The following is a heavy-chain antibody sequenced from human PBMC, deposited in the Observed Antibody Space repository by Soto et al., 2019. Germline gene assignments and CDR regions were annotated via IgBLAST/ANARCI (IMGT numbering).Heavy chain of an antibody. CDR1: GFTFSSYS. CDR3: AREGVLVVPAAEYYYYYYMDV. CDR2: ISSSSSYI. D-gene: IGHD2-2*01. J-gene: IGHJ6*03. V-gene: IGHV3-21*01. Sequence: GGSLRLSCAASGFTFSSYSMNWVRQAPGKGLEWVSSISSSSSYIYYADSVKGRFTISRDNAKNSLYLQMNSLRAEDTAVYYCAREGVLVVPAAEYYYYYYMDVWGKGTTVTVSS.